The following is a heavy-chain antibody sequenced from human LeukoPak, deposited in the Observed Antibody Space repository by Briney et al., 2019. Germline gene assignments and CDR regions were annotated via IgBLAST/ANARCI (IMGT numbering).Heavy chain of an antibody. CDR1: GGSISSYY. Sequence: SETLSLTCTVSGGSISSYYWSWIRQPPGKGLEWIGYIYYSGSTNYNPSLKSRVTISVDTSKNQFSLKLSSVTAADTAVYYCAGEAYSSSENSFDPWGQGALVTVSS. CDR2: IYYSGST. D-gene: IGHD6-13*01. V-gene: IGHV4-59*01. J-gene: IGHJ5*02. CDR3: AGEAYSSSENSFDP.